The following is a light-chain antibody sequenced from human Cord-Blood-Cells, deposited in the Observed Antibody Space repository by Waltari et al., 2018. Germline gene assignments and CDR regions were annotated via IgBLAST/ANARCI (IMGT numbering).Light chain of an antibody. CDR2: DVS. V-gene: IGLV2-14*01. CDR1: SSDVGGYNY. CDR3: SSYTSSSTYV. J-gene: IGLJ1*01. Sequence: QSAPTQPPSASGSPGQSITISCTGTSSDVGGYNYVSWYQQNPGKAPELMIYDVSNLPSGVSNRFPGSKSGNTASLTISGLQAEDETDYYCSSYTSSSTYVCGTGTKVTVL.